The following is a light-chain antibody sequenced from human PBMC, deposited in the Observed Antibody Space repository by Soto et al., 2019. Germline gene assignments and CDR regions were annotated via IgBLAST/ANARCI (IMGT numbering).Light chain of an antibody. CDR1: SSDVGAYDY. CDR3: CTDAGSYKV. J-gene: IGLJ1*01. V-gene: IGLV2-11*01. CDR2: HVS. Sequence: QSALTQPRSVSGSPGQSVTISCTGTSSDVGAYDYVSWYQQHPGKAPKLLIYHVSKRPSGVPDRFSGSKSGNTASLTISGLQAEDEADYYCCTDAGSYKVFGIGTKVT.